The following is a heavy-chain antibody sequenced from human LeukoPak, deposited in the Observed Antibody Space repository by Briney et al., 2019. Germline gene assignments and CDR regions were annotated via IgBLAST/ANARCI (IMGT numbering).Heavy chain of an antibody. V-gene: IGHV3-30*18. J-gene: IGHJ4*02. Sequence: LGRSMRLSCAASGFTFDNYGMHWVRQAPGKGLEWVAIISYDGSDKYYADSVKGRFTISRDNSKNTLYLQMNSLRAEDTAVYYCAKVRVVFNWNYAYYFDSWGQETLVTVSS. D-gene: IGHD1-7*01. CDR2: ISYDGSDK. CDR3: AKVRVVFNWNYAYYFDS. CDR1: GFTFDNYG.